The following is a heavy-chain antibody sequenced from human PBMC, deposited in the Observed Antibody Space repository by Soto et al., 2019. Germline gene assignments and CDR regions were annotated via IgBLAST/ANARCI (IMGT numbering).Heavy chain of an antibody. D-gene: IGHD1-26*01. CDR1: GFTFSSYS. Sequence: GGSLRLSCAASGFTFSSYSMNWVRQAPGKGLEWVSYISSSSSTIYYADSVKGRFTISRDNAKNSLYLLMNSLRAEDTAVYYCASIESGSGGAFDIWGQGTMVTVSS. CDR3: ASIESGSGGAFDI. CDR2: ISSSSSTI. V-gene: IGHV3-48*01. J-gene: IGHJ3*02.